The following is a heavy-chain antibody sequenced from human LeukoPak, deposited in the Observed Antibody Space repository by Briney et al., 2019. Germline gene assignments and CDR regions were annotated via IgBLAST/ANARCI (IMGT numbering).Heavy chain of an antibody. CDR1: GGSIRSGAYY. CDR2: IYDSGST. CDR3: ASGMYFFDY. D-gene: IGHD1-26*01. J-gene: IGHJ4*02. Sequence: SQTLSLTCIVSGGSIRSGAYYWSWIRQHPGRGLEWIGYIYDSGSTNYNPSLKSRVTISVDTSKNHFSLKLSSVTAADTAVYYCASGMYFFDYWGQGTLVTVSS. V-gene: IGHV4-31*03.